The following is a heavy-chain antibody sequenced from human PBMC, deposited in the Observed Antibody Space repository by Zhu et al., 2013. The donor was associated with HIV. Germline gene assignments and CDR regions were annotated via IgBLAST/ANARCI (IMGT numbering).Heavy chain of an antibody. CDR2: ISPIFGTT. CDR3: ASVLYYYEGPPLPSDYYYGMDV. V-gene: IGHV1-69*06. Sequence: QVQLVQSGAEVKKPGSSVRVSCKASGGTFSNYAVSWVRQAPGQGLEWMGGISPIFGTTDYAQKFQGRVTITADRSTSTAYLELRSLRSEDTAVYYCASVLYYYEGPPLPSDYYYGMDVWGQGTTVTVSS. J-gene: IGHJ6*02. D-gene: IGHD3-22*01. CDR1: GGTFSNYA.